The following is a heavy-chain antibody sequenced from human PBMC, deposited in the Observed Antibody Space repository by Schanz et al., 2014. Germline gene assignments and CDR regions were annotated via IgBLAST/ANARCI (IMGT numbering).Heavy chain of an antibody. V-gene: IGHV1-18*01. Sequence: QVQMVQSGAEVKKPGASVKVSCKASGYPFSNYGISWLRQAPGQGFEWMAWMSYNGNTKYAQSLEGRVTVARDTSTSTAYMELRSLISDDTAVYYCARETTIITGGAFDVWGQGTMVTGSS. CDR2: MSYNGNT. D-gene: IGHD3-9*01. CDR1: GYPFSNYG. CDR3: ARETTIITGGAFDV. J-gene: IGHJ3*01.